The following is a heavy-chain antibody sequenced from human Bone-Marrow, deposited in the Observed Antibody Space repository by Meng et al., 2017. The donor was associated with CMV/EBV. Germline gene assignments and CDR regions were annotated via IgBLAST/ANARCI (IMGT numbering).Heavy chain of an antibody. CDR1: GFTFSSYW. J-gene: IGHJ3*02. CDR3: ARFGGPYYYDKQGTFDI. CDR2: IKQDGSEK. V-gene: IGHV3-7*01. Sequence: GESLKISCAASGFTFSSYWMSWVRQAPGKGLEWVANIKQDGSEKYYVDSVKGRFTISRDNAKNSLYLQMNSLRAEDTAVYYCARFGGPYYYDKQGTFDIWGQGTMVTVS. D-gene: IGHD3-22*01.